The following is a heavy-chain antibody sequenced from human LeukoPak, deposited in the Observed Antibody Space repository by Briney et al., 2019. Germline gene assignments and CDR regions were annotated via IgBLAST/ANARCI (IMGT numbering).Heavy chain of an antibody. Sequence: GGSLRLSCVASGFPFSSYWMTWVRQAPGKGLEWVALIRYDGSNKYYADSVKGRFTISRDNSKNMLYLQMNSPRTEDTAVYYCATLRSDSSGWYYFDYWGQGTLVTVSS. D-gene: IGHD6-19*01. CDR1: GFPFSSYW. J-gene: IGHJ4*02. CDR3: ATLRSDSSGWYYFDY. V-gene: IGHV3-30*02. CDR2: IRYDGSNK.